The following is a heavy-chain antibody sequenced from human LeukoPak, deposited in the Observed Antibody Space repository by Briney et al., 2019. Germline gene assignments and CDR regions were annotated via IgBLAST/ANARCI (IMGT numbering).Heavy chain of an antibody. D-gene: IGHD6-13*01. CDR2: IYPGDSDT. CDR3: ARLSYSSSWYREPIDY. Sequence: GESLKISCKGSGYSFTSYWIGWVRQMPGKGLEWMGIIYPGDSDTRYSPSFQGQVTISADKSISTAYLQWSSLKASDTAMYYCARLSYSSSWYREPIDYWGQGTLVTVSS. CDR1: GYSFTSYW. J-gene: IGHJ4*02. V-gene: IGHV5-51*01.